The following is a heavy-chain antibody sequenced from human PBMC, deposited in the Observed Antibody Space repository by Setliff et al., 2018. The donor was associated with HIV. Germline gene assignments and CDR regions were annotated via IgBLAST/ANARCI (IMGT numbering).Heavy chain of an antibody. CDR3: ARSPIGIRGVPYYFDS. CDR1: GGSISSYY. D-gene: IGHD3-10*01. V-gene: IGHV4-59*12. CDR2: LYSSGST. J-gene: IGHJ4*02. Sequence: SETLSLTCSVSGGSISSYYWSWIRQPPGKGLEWIGYLYSSGSTNYSPSLKSRVTISGDTSANLFSLKLSSVTVADTAVYYCARSPIGIRGVPYYFDSWGQGTRVTVSS.